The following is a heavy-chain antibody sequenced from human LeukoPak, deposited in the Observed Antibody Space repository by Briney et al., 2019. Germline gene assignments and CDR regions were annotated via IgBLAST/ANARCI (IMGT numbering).Heavy chain of an antibody. V-gene: IGHV3-15*07. D-gene: IGHD3-22*01. CDR1: GFTFSDAW. J-gene: IGHJ5*02. CDR3: ATDFYDST. CDR2: IRSNSDGGTI. Sequence: PGGSLRLSCAASGFTFSDAWMNWVRQAPGKGLEWVGRIRSNSDGGTIDYAAPVKGRFTLSRDDSKTTLYLQMNSLQTEDTAVYYCATDFYDSTWGQGTLVTVSS.